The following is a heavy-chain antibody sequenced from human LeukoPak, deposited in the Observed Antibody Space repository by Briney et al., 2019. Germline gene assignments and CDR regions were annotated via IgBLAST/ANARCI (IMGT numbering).Heavy chain of an antibody. V-gene: IGHV3-30*04. CDR3: AKAAPWLPVDY. CDR1: GFTFSTYT. CDR2: ISNDGSNK. D-gene: IGHD3-9*01. J-gene: IGHJ4*02. Sequence: QSGGSLRLSCVASGFTFSTYTLHWVRQAPGKGLEWVAVISNDGSNKYYADSVKGRFTISRDNSKNTLYLQMNSLRAEDTAVYYCAKAAPWLPVDYWGQGTLVTVSS.